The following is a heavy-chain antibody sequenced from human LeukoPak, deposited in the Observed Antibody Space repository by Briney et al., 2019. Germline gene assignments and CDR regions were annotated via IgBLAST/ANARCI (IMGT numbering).Heavy chain of an antibody. CDR3: ARTAGSSGTSWFDY. Sequence: PGGSLRLSCAGSGFTVSSTYMSWVRQAPAKGLEWVSIIYSGGSTHYADSVKGRFTISRDSAKNTLYLQMNSLRAEDTAVYYCARTAGSSGTSWFDYWGQGTLVTVSS. J-gene: IGHJ4*02. CDR1: GFTVSSTY. D-gene: IGHD2-2*01. V-gene: IGHV3-66*01. CDR2: IYSGGST.